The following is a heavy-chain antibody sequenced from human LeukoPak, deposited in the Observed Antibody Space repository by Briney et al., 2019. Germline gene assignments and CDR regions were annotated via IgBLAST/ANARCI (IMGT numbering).Heavy chain of an antibody. V-gene: IGHV3-30*18. CDR2: ISYDGSNK. D-gene: IGHD4-17*01. Sequence: GGSLGLSCAASGFTFSSYGMHWVRQAPGKWLEWVAVISYDGSNKYYADSVKGRFTISRDNSKNTLYLQMNSLRAEDTAVYYCAKGTVTTSAGWYFDLWGRGTLVTVSS. CDR3: AKGTVTTSAGWYFDL. J-gene: IGHJ2*01. CDR1: GFTFSSYG.